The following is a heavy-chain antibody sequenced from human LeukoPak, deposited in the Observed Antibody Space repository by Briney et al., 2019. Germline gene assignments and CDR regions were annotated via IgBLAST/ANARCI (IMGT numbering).Heavy chain of an antibody. CDR2: ISYDGSNK. J-gene: IGHJ4*02. V-gene: IGHV3-30-3*01. Sequence: GRSLRLSCAASGFTFSSHAMHWVRQAPGKGLEWVAVISYDGSNKYYADSVKGRFTISRDNSKNTLYLQMNSLRAEDTAVYYCARGHAQWLFRTQADYWGQGTLVTVSS. CDR1: GFTFSSHA. CDR3: ARGHAQWLFRTQADY. D-gene: IGHD6-19*01.